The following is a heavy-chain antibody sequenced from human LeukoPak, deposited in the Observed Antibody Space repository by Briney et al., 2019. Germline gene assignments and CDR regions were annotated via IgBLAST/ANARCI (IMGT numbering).Heavy chain of an antibody. CDR3: ARDSSGWKNINF. D-gene: IGHD6-19*01. CDR2: IKHDGSEK. J-gene: IGHJ4*02. CDR1: GFPFSNYW. V-gene: IGHV3-7*01. Sequence: GGSLRLSCAASGFPFSNYWMTWVRQAPGKGLEWVANIKHDGSEKYYVDSVKGRFTIFRDTAKNSLSLQMDSLRAEDTAVYFCARDSSGWKNINFWGRGTRATV.